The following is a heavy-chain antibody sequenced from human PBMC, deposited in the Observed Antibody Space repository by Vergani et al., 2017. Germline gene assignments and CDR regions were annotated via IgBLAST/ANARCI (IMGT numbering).Heavy chain of an antibody. D-gene: IGHD3-9*01. CDR3: ARGDYGILTGYRY. CDR1: GYTFSNYY. J-gene: IGHJ4*02. CDR2: INPSGGHT. Sequence: QVQVVQSGAEVKKSGASVTVSCKTSGYTFSNYYMHWVRQAPGQGLEWMGIINPSGGHTNYAQKFQGRVTMTRDTSTGTVYMELSSLRSEDTAIYYCARGDYGILTGYRYWGQGTLGTVSA. V-gene: IGHV1-46*03.